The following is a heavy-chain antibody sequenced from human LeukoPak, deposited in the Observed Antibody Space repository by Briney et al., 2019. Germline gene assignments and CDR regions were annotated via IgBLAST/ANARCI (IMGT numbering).Heavy chain of an antibody. V-gene: IGHV1-46*01. D-gene: IGHD5-12*01. CDR2: LNPSGGST. CDR1: GYTFTSYY. CDR3: ASTAVDIVATNYYYYGMDV. J-gene: IGHJ6*02. Sequence: ASVKVSCKASGYTFTSYYMHWVRQAPGQGLEWMGILNPSGGSTSYAQKFQGRVTMTRDTSTSTVYMELSSLRSEDTAVYYCASTAVDIVATNYYYYGMDVWGQGTTVTVSS.